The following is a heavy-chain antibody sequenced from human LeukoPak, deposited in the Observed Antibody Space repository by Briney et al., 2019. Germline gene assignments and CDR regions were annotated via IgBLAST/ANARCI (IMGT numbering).Heavy chain of an antibody. D-gene: IGHD3-3*01. J-gene: IGHJ4*02. V-gene: IGHV3-7*01. CDR3: ARESRGFLEWLPFEH. CDR2: IKQDGSEK. CDR1: GFTFSSYE. Sequence: GGSLRLSCAASGFTFSSYEMNWVRQAPGKGLEWVANIKQDGSEKYYEDSVKGRFTISRDNAKNSLYLQMNSLRAEDTAVYFCARESRGFLEWLPFEHWGQGTLVTVSS.